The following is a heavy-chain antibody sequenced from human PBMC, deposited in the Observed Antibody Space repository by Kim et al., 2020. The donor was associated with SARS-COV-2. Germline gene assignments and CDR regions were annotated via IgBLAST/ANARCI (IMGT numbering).Heavy chain of an antibody. Sequence: GGSLRLSCAASGFTFSNYWMSWVRQAPGKGLEWVANIKRDGSAKYYVDSVRGRFTISRDNAKNSLFLQMNSLRVEDTAVYYCTSWGAGNYWGPGTLVTVSS. CDR1: GFTFSNYW. CDR2: IKRDGSAK. CDR3: TSWGAGNY. J-gene: IGHJ4*02. D-gene: IGHD6-13*01. V-gene: IGHV3-7*01.